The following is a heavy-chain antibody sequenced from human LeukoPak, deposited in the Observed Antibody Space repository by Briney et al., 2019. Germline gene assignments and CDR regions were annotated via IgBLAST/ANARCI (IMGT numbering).Heavy chain of an antibody. CDR3: ARGRRYQLLSLDY. CDR1: GYTFTGYY. CDR2: INLNSGGT. D-gene: IGHD2-2*01. V-gene: IGHV1-2*02. J-gene: IGHJ4*02. Sequence: ASAKVSCKASGYTFTGYYMHWVRQAPGQGLEWMGWINLNSGGTNYAQKFQGRVTMTRDTSISTAYMELSSLRSEDTAVYYCARGRRYQLLSLDYWGQGTLVTVSS.